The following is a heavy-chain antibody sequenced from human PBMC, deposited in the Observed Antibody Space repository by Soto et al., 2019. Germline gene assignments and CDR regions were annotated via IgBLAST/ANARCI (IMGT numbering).Heavy chain of an antibody. CDR1: GFTFSNYA. D-gene: IGHD1-1*01. J-gene: IGHJ4*02. CDR3: ARGPTAGYNLKYGGFLED. Sequence: GGSLRLSCAASGFTFSNYAMHWVRQPPGKGLEWVAVISYDGSNSDFADSVNGRFTITSDTSQTLLFLQMDSLTADDTAFYFWARGPTAGYNLKYGGFLEDWGRGTLVTVSS. V-gene: IGHV3-30*04. CDR2: ISYDGSNS.